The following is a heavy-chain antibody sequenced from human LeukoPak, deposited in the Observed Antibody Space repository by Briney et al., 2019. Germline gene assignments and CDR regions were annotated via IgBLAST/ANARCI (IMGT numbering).Heavy chain of an antibody. CDR2: MNPNSGNT. CDR1: GGTFSSYA. Sequence: ASVKVSCKASGGTFSSYAISWVRQAPGQGLEWMGWMNPNSGNTGYAQKFQGRVTMTRNTSISTAYMELSSLRSEDTAVYYCASRLGYCSGGSCYSREIWGQGTLVTVSS. V-gene: IGHV1-8*02. D-gene: IGHD2-15*01. CDR3: ASRLGYCSGGSCYSREI. J-gene: IGHJ4*02.